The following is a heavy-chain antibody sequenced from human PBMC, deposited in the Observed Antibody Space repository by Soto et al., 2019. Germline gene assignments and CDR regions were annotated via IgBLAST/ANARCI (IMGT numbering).Heavy chain of an antibody. Sequence: PSETLSLTCTVSGGSISIHYWTWIRQPPGKRLEWIAYISDTRGSSYNPSLKSRGTISLDRSKNQFSLKLTSVTAADTAIYYCANQNYGDSDYWGQGTLVTVSS. J-gene: IGHJ4*02. D-gene: IGHD4-17*01. CDR1: GGSISIHY. V-gene: IGHV4-59*11. CDR3: ANQNYGDSDY. CDR2: ISDTRGS.